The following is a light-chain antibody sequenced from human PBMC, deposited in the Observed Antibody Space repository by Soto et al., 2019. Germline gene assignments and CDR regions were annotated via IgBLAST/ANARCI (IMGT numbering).Light chain of an antibody. J-gene: IGKJ1*01. V-gene: IGKV1-9*01. Sequence: DIQLTQSPSFLSASVGDRVTITCRASQGISSYLAWYQQKPGKAPKLLIYAASTLQSGVPSRFSGSGSGTEFTLTLSGLQSQDFATYYCQQLNSYPPWTFGQGTKVEIK. CDR3: QQLNSYPPWT. CDR1: QGISSY. CDR2: AAS.